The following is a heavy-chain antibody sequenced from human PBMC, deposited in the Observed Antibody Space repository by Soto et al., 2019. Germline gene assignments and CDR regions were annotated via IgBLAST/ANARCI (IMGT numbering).Heavy chain of an antibody. V-gene: IGHV4-59*12. Sequence: SETLSLTCTVSGGSISSYYWSWIRQPPGKGLEWIGYIYHSGSTYYNPSLKSRVTISVDRSKNQFSLKLSSVTAADTAVYYCARLFGGNPSRNYYYGMDVWGQGTTVTVYS. CDR3: ARLFGGNPSRNYYYGMDV. CDR1: GGSISSYY. CDR2: IYHSGST. J-gene: IGHJ6*02. D-gene: IGHD3-16*01.